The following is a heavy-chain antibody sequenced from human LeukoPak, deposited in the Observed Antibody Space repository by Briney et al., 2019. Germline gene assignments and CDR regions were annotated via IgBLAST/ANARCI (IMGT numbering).Heavy chain of an antibody. J-gene: IGHJ3*02. CDR2: ISNTGLTT. V-gene: IGHV3-23*01. D-gene: IGHD3-16*01. Sequence: PGGALQLSCAGSGFPLGIYAMGWVRQAPGKGLEWVSGISNTGLTTYYIDSVKGRFTISRDSSKNTLNLQMDSLRTEDTAVYYCAKVRKGVGAFDIWGQGIMVTVSS. CDR1: GFPLGIYA. CDR3: AKVRKGVGAFDI.